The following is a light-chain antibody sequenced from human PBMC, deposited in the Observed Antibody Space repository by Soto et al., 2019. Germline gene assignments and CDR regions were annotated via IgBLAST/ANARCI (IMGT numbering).Light chain of an antibody. J-gene: IGKJ1*01. CDR3: QHYGRSPPWT. CDR1: QSVNNYY. CDR2: GTS. V-gene: IGKV3-20*01. Sequence: IVLTHSPGTLSFSPGDRATLSFRASQSVNNYYLAWFQQKPGQAPRLLIYGTSTRPPGIPHRFSGSGSGTDFSLTISRLEPEDFAVYYCQHYGRSPPWTFGQGTQLDIK.